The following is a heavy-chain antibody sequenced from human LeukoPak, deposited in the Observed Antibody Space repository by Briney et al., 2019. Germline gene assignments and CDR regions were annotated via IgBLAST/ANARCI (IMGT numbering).Heavy chain of an antibody. D-gene: IGHD2-2*01. V-gene: IGHV3-48*04. CDR2: ITSTGRPI. CDR1: GFTFSKCG. Sequence: GGSLRLSCEASGFTFSKCGMNWVRQAPGKGLEWILFITSTGRPIYYADSVKGRLTISRDNAKNSLYLQMNSLRAEDTAVYYCARETYCTSTNCPIGDYFDYWGQGTLVTVSS. CDR3: ARETYCTSTNCPIGDYFDY. J-gene: IGHJ4*02.